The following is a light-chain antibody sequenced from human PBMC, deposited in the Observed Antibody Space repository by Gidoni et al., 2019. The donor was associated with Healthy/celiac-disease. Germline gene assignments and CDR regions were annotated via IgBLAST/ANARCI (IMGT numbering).Light chain of an antibody. V-gene: IGKV1-27*01. CDR3: QKYNRAWFT. CDR1: QGISNY. J-gene: IGKJ3*01. CDR2: AAS. Sequence: DIQMTQSPSSLSASVGDRVTITCRASQGISNYLAWYQQKPGKVPKLLSYAASTLQSGVPSRFSGSGSGTDFTLTISSLQTEDVATYYGQKYNRAWFTFGPGTKVDIK.